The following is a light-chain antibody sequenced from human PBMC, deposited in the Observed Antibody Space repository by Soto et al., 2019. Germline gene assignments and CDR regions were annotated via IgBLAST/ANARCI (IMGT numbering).Light chain of an antibody. CDR2: GAS. V-gene: IGKV3-20*01. CDR3: QQYGDSPQT. Sequence: EIVLTQSPGTLSLSPGERATLSCRASQSVSSSYLAWYQQKPGQAPRLLIYGASSRATAIPDRFSGSGSGTDFTLTISRLEPEDLAVYHCQQYGDSPQTFGQGTKVEIK. J-gene: IGKJ1*01. CDR1: QSVSSSY.